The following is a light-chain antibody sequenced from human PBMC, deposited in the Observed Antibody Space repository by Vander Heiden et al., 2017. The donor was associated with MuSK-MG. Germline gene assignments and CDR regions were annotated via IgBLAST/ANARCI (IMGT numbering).Light chain of an antibody. CDR3: QRCYSTPLT. CDR2: AAS. V-gene: IGKV1-39*01. J-gene: IGKJ4*01. CDR1: QSISSY. Sequence: DIQMTQSPSSLSASVGDRVTITCRASQSISSYLNWYQQKPGKAPKLLIYAASSLQSGVPSRLRRSGSGTDFTLTISSLQPEDFATYYCQRCYSTPLTFGGGTKVEIK.